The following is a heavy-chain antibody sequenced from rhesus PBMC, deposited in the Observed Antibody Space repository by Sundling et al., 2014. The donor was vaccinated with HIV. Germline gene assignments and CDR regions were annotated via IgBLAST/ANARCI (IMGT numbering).Heavy chain of an antibody. D-gene: IGHD6-13*01. V-gene: IGHV3-136*01. CDR2: ISSGSSYI. CDR3: TRGGGIAAGRYFDY. J-gene: IGHJ4*01. Sequence: EVQLVESGGGLVQPGGSLRLSCAASGFTFSSYDMTWVRQAPGKGLEWVSSISSGSSYIYYADSVKGRFTISRDNAKNSLSLQMNSLRAEDTAVYYCTRGGGIAAGRYFDYWGRGSPGHRLL. CDR1: GFTFSSYD.